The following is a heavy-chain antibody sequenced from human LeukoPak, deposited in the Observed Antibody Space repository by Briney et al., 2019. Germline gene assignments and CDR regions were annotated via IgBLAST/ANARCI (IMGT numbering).Heavy chain of an antibody. Sequence: SGTLSLTCAVSGGSISSSTWWSWVRQPPGKGLEWIGEIYHSGSTNSNPSLKSRVTISVDKSKNQFSLKLNSVTAADTAVYYCARVPAPGIAAAANTFDIWGQGTMVTVSS. CDR1: GGSISSSTW. D-gene: IGHD6-13*01. CDR3: ARVPAPGIAAAANTFDI. V-gene: IGHV4-4*02. J-gene: IGHJ3*02. CDR2: IYHSGST.